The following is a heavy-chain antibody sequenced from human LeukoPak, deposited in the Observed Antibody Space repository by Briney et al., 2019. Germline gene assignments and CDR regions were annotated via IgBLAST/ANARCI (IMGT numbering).Heavy chain of an antibody. V-gene: IGHV1-2*02. J-gene: IGHJ4*02. CDR2: INPNSGGT. CDR1: GYTFTGYY. CDR3: ARDRSSGYPFDY. D-gene: IGHD3-22*01. Sequence: ASVKVSCKASGYTFTGYYMHRVRQAPGQGLEWMGWINPNSGGTNYAQKFQGRVTMTRDTSISTAYMELSRLRSDDTAVYYCARDRSSGYPFDYWGQGTLVTVSS.